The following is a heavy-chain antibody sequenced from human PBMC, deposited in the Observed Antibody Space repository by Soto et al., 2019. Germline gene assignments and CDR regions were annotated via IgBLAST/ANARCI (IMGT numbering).Heavy chain of an antibody. D-gene: IGHD6-6*01. CDR1: GYTFTGYG. Sequence: ASVKVSCKASGYTFTGYGISWVRQAPGQGLEWMGWISAYNGNTNYAQKLQGRVTMTTDTSTSTAYMELRSLRSDDTAVYYCARVEYSSPRAYYYGMDVWGQGTTVTVSS. J-gene: IGHJ6*02. CDR2: ISAYNGNT. V-gene: IGHV1-18*01. CDR3: ARVEYSSPRAYYYGMDV.